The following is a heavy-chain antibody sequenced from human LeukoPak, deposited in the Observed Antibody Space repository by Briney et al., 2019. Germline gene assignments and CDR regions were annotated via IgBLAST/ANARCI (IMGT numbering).Heavy chain of an antibody. D-gene: IGHD1-7*01. J-gene: IGHJ3*02. CDR1: GYTFTSYG. V-gene: IGHV1-18*01. CDR3: ALLIRYNWNLGAFDI. CDR2: ISAYNGNT. Sequence: ASVKVSFKASGYTFTSYGISWVRQAPGQGLEWMGWISAYNGNTNYAQKLQGRVTMTTDTSTSTAYMELRSLRSDDTAVYYCALLIRYNWNLGAFDIWGQGTMVTVSS.